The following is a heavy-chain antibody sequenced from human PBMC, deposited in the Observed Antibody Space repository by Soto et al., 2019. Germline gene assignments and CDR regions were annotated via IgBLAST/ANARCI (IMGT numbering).Heavy chain of an antibody. CDR3: ARNDFWSGYFGYFDY. J-gene: IGHJ4*03. D-gene: IGHD3-3*01. Sequence: ASVKVSCKASGYTFTSYGISWVRQAPGQGLEWMGWISAYNGNTNYAQKLQGRVTMTTDTSTSTAYMELRSLRSDDTAVYYCARNDFWSGYFGYFDYWGQGQWSPSPQ. CDR2: ISAYNGNT. CDR1: GYTFTSYG. V-gene: IGHV1-18*01.